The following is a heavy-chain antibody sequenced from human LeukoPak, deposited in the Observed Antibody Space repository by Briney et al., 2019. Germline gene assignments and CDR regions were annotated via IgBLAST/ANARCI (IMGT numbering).Heavy chain of an antibody. CDR2: INPNSGGT. J-gene: IGHJ4*02. CDR1: GYTFTGYY. D-gene: IGHD3-3*01. Sequence: GASVKVSCKASGYTFTGYYMHWVRQAPGQGLEWMGWINPNSGGTNYAQKFQGRVTMTGDTSISTAYMELSRLRSDDTAVYYCARGGNVLRFLEWYLSTHLHYYFDYWGQGTLVTVSS. CDR3: ARGGNVLRFLEWYLSTHLHYYFDY. V-gene: IGHV1-2*02.